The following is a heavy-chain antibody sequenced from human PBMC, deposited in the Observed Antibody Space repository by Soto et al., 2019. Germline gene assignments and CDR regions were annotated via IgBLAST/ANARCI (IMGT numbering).Heavy chain of an antibody. CDR1: GYTFITHG. CDR3: ARDGTVGVLGLNKYYYVDV. Sequence: QVRLVQSGAEVKKPGASVKVSCKASGYTFITHGISWVRQAPGQGLEWMGRISAYNGDTKYAQKFQGRVTLTTDKSTTTAYMEMRSLRSDDTAVYYCARDGTVGVLGLNKYYYVDVWGEGTTVTVSS. D-gene: IGHD1-7*01. V-gene: IGHV1-18*01. CDR2: ISAYNGDT. J-gene: IGHJ6*03.